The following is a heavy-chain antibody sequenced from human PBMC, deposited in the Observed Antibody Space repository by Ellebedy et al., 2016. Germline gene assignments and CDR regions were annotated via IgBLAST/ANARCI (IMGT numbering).Heavy chain of an antibody. D-gene: IGHD1-1*01. V-gene: IGHV1-2*04. J-gene: IGHJ6*02. Sequence: ASVKVSCXASGYTFTGYYMHWVRQAPGQGLEWMGWINPNSGGTNYAQKFQGWVTMTRDTSISTAYMELSRLRSDDTAVYYCARATTGTDYYYYGMDVWGQGTTVTVSS. CDR3: ARATTGTDYYYYGMDV. CDR2: INPNSGGT. CDR1: GYTFTGYY.